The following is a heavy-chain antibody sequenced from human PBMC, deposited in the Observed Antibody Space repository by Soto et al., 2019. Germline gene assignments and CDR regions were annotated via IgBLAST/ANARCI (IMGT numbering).Heavy chain of an antibody. CDR2: IYYSGST. D-gene: IGHD6-13*01. V-gene: IGHV4-59*01. CDR3: ARISPGIAAADGYGMDV. Sequence: SETLSLTCTVSGGSISSYYWSWIRQPPGKGLEWIGYIYYSGSTNYNPSLKSRVTISVDTSKNQFSLKPSSVTAADTAVYYCARISPGIAAADGYGMDVWGQGTTVTSP. J-gene: IGHJ6*02. CDR1: GGSISSYY.